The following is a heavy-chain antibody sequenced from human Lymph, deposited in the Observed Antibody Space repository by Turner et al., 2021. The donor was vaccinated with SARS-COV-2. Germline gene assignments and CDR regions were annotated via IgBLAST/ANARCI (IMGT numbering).Heavy chain of an antibody. CDR3: ARHQGSTSGYDHGMNV. CDR2: FYKIGSI. D-gene: IGHD1-1*01. J-gene: IGHJ6*02. V-gene: IGHV4-59*08. CDR1: GGSISSTS. Sequence: QVQLQESAPGLVRPSETLSLTCTVSGGSISSTSWSWIRQSPGRGLEWIGYFYKIGSIDYNPTLRSRVTISVDTSKNQLSLNLISVTAADTAVYYCARHQGSTSGYDHGMNVWGQGTAVIVS.